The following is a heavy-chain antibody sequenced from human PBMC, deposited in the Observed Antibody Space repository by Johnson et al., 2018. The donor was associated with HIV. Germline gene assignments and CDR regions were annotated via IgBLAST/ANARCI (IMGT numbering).Heavy chain of an antibody. V-gene: IGHV3-30*14. D-gene: IGHD1-7*01. CDR2: IIFDGVYK. J-gene: IGHJ3*02. CDR3: ARRLCFRNLYDVLDI. CDR1: GFPFRDSA. Sequence: QVQLVESGGGLVQRGGSLRLSCAASGFPFRDSAMHWVRQAPGRGMEWLAVIIFDGVYKHHAESVRGRFTISRDTAKNTLYLQMNNLRPEDTALYYFARRLCFRNLYDVLDIWVQGTMVTVSS.